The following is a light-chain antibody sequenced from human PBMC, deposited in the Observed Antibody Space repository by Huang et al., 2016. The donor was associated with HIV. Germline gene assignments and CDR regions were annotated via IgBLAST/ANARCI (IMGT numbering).Light chain of an antibody. Sequence: EALLTQSPDTLSLFPGERATLPCSASQIISSAFVAWYQQKPGEAPSLRIYGASNRATVSPDRFSGSGCGADVTLIISRLEPEDFAVYYCQQYGYSPLFTFGPGTKVDIK. CDR2: GAS. CDR3: QQYGYSPLFT. CDR1: QIISSAF. V-gene: IGKV3-20*01. J-gene: IGKJ3*01.